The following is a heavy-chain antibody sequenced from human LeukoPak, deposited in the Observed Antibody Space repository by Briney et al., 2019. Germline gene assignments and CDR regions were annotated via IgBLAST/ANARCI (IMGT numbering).Heavy chain of an antibody. Sequence: PGGSLRLSCAASGFTFSSYSMTWVRQAPGKGLEWVSSISSSSSYIYYADSVKGRFTISRDNAKNSLYLQMNSLRAEDTAVYYCARDLNEYSSSGDYWGQGTLVTVSS. CDR2: ISSSSSYI. CDR3: ARDLNEYSSSGDY. CDR1: GFTFSSYS. J-gene: IGHJ4*02. D-gene: IGHD6-6*01. V-gene: IGHV3-21*01.